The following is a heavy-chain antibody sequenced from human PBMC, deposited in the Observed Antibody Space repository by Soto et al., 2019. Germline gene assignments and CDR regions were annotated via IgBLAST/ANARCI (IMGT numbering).Heavy chain of an antibody. CDR1: GFTFSSYI. CDR2: ITSSSAFL. CDR3: ARETASGTTNLDY. J-gene: IGHJ4*02. D-gene: IGHD1-7*01. Sequence: GGSLRLSCAASGFTFSSYIMNWVRQAPGKGLEWVSSITSSSAFLYYADSLKGRFTISRDNARNSLYLQMHSLRAEDTAVYYCARETASGTTNLDYWGQGTLVTV. V-gene: IGHV3-21*01.